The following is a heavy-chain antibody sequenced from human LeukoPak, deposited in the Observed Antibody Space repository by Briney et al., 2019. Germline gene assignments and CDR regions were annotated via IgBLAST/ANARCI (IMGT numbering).Heavy chain of an antibody. CDR1: GFTFSTYW. J-gene: IGHJ4*02. D-gene: IGHD3-3*01. CDR3: ARDFTPEWFDIH. CDR2: MKRDGSEI. Sequence: GGSLRLSCSASGFTFSTYWMSWVRQAPGKGLEWVANMKRDGSEIYYVDSVKGRFTISRDNAKNSLYLQMNSLRAEDTAVYYCARDFTPEWFDIHWGQGTLVTVS. V-gene: IGHV3-7*01.